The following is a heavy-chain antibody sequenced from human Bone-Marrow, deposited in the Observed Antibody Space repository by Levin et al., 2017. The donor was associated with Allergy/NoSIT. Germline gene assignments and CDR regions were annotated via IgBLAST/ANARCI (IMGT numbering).Heavy chain of an antibody. CDR1: GYSFTSYW. Sequence: GESLKVSCKGSGYSFTSYWIGWVRQMPGKGLEWMGIIYPGDSDTRYSPSFQGQVTISADKSISTAYLQWSSLKASDTAMYYCARPRAVAGTTYYFDYWGQGPLVTVSS. CDR3: ARPRAVAGTTYYFDY. CDR2: IYPGDSDT. D-gene: IGHD6-19*01. V-gene: IGHV5-51*01. J-gene: IGHJ4*02.